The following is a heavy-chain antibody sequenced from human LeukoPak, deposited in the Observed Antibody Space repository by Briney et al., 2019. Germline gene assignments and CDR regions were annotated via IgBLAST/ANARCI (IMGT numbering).Heavy chain of an antibody. Sequence: PGGSLRLSCAASGXTFTTYAMSWVRQAPGKGLEWVSAIGGSSDFTYYAEYVKGRFTISRDNSKKTLYLQMNSLRAEDTAVYYCAKADRGWGVITKDWGQGTLVTVSS. CDR2: IGGSSDFT. D-gene: IGHD3-10*01. CDR3: AKADRGWGVITKD. CDR1: GXTFTTYA. J-gene: IGHJ4*02. V-gene: IGHV3-23*01.